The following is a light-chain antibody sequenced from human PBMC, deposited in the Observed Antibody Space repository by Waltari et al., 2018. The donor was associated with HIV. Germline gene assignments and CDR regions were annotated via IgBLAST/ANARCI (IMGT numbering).Light chain of an antibody. Sequence: QLTQSPSSLSASLVDKVTITCRASQNIKSFLNWYQVRPGKAPRVLIYGVSSLPTGVPSRFSGGGSGTDFTLTINNLQPEDFASYVCQQTFSVSITFGPGTRLEI. CDR2: GVS. V-gene: IGKV1-39*01. J-gene: IGKJ5*01. CDR3: QQTFSVSIT. CDR1: QNIKSF.